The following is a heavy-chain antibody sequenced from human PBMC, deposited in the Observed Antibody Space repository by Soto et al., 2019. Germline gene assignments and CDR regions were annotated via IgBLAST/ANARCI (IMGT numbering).Heavy chain of an antibody. CDR2: IYYSGST. CDR3: ASIAAAGTGRDVDYYNDYYMDV. CDR1: GGSISSSSYY. Sequence: SETLSLTCTVSGGSISSSSYYWGWIRQPPGKGLEWIGSIYYSGSTYYNPSLKSRVTISVDTSKNQFSLKLSSVTAADTAVYYCASIAAAGTGRDVDYYNDYYMDVWGKGTTVTAP. J-gene: IGHJ6*03. V-gene: IGHV4-39*01. D-gene: IGHD6-13*01.